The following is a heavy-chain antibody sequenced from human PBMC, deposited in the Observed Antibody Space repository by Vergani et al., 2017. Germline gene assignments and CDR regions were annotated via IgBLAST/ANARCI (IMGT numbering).Heavy chain of an antibody. D-gene: IGHD1-26*01. V-gene: IGHV7-4-1*02. CDR3: ARDTRTVYSYRLPNDYYYGMDV. CDR2: INTNTGNP. Sequence: QVQLVQSGSELKKPGASVQVSCKASGYIFTSYAMNWVRQAPGQGLEWMGWINTNTGNPTYAQGFTGRFVFSLDTSVSTAYLQMSSLKAEDNAVYYCARDTRTVYSYRLPNDYYYGMDVWDRGTTVTVSS. CDR1: GYIFTSYA. J-gene: IGHJ6*02.